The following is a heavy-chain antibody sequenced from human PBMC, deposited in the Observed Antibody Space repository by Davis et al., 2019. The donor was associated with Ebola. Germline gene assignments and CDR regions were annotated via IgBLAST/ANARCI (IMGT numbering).Heavy chain of an antibody. D-gene: IGHD3-3*01. CDR3: AKDLITILFVYGMDV. J-gene: IGHJ6*02. Sequence: GESLKISCAASGFTFDDYAMHWVRQAPGKGLEWVSLISGDGGSTYYADSVKGRFTISRDNSKNSLYLQMNSLRTEDTALYYCAKDLITILFVYGMDVWGQGTTVTVSS. CDR1: GFTFDDYA. CDR2: ISGDGGST. V-gene: IGHV3-43*02.